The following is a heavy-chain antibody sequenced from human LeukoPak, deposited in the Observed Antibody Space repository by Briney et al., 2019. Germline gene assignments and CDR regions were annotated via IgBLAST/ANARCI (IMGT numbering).Heavy chain of an antibody. V-gene: IGHV3-30*08. Sequence: GGSLRISCAASAFTCSTYTMNWVRKAPGMGLESVAVILYDGSKKYYANSVRGRFTVSRDNSKNTLYLKMNSLRAEDTVTYYCARVDCSTTSCSPFDYWGQGTLVTVSS. CDR2: ILYDGSKK. CDR1: AFTCSTYT. D-gene: IGHD2-2*01. CDR3: ARVDCSTTSCSPFDY. J-gene: IGHJ4*02.